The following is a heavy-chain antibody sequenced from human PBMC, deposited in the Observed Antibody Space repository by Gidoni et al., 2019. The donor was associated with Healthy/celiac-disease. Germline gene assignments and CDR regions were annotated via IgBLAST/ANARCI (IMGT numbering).Heavy chain of an antibody. D-gene: IGHD3-10*01. J-gene: IGHJ4*02. CDR1: GFTFSSYA. CDR3: AKDPHRVWFGESSPNFDY. Sequence: EVQLLESGGGLVQPGGSLRLSCAASGFTFSSYAMSWVRQAPGKGLELGSVISGSGGSTYYADSVTGRFTISRDNSKNPLYLQRNSLRAEDTAVYYCAKDPHRVWFGESSPNFDYWGQGTLVTVSS. CDR2: ISGSGGST. V-gene: IGHV3-23*01.